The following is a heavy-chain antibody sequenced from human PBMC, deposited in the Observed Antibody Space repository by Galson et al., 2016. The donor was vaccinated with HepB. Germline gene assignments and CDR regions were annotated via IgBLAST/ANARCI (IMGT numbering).Heavy chain of an antibody. V-gene: IGHV1-3*01. J-gene: IGHJ4*02. CDR3: ARVRSGWGLDY. Sequence: SVKVSCKASGYTFASYAMHWVRQAPGQRLEWMGWINVGNANTEYSQKFQGRVTITRDTSASTAYMELSSLRSEDTAVFYCARVRSGWGLDYWGQGTLVTVSS. D-gene: IGHD6-19*01. CDR1: GYTFASYA. CDR2: INVGNANT.